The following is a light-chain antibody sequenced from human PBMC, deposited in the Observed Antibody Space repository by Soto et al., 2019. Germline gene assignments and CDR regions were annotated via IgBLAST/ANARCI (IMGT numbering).Light chain of an antibody. J-gene: IGLJ1*01. CDR2: SDN. Sequence: QSVLTQPPSASGTPGQRVTISCSGSSSNIGTYSVSWYQHFPGTAPRLLIYSDNQRPSGVPDRFSASKSGASASLAIRGLQSEDEADFYCAAWDDSLNGCVFGTGTKLTVL. V-gene: IGLV1-44*01. CDR1: SSNIGTYS. CDR3: AAWDDSLNGCV.